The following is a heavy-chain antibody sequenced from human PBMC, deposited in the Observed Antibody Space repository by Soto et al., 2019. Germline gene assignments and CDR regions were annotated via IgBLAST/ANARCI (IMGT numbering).Heavy chain of an antibody. D-gene: IGHD6-19*01. V-gene: IGHV3-23*01. CDR2: ISGSGGST. CDR3: AITTRYSSGWPDAFDI. Sequence: QPGGSLRLSCAASGFTFSSYAMSWVRQAPGKGLERVSAISGSGGSTYYADSVKGRFTISRDNSKNTLYLQMNSLRAEDTAVYYCAITTRYSSGWPDAFDIWGQGTMVTVSS. J-gene: IGHJ3*02. CDR1: GFTFSSYA.